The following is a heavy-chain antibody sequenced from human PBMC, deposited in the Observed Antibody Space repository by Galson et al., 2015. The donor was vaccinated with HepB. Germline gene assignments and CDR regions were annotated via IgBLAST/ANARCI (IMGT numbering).Heavy chain of an antibody. Sequence: SLRLSCAASGFTVSSNYMSWVRQAPGKGLEWVSVIYSGGSTYYADSVKGRFTISRDNSKNTLYLQMNSLRAEDTAVYYCARADYYDSSGYYNPSSYFDYWGQGTLVTVSS. J-gene: IGHJ4*02. CDR1: GFTVSSNY. CDR2: IYSGGST. V-gene: IGHV3-66*01. CDR3: ARADYYDSSGYYNPSSYFDY. D-gene: IGHD3-22*01.